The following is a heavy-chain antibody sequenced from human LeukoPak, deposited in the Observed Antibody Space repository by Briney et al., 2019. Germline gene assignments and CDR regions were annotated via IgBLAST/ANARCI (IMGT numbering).Heavy chain of an antibody. CDR1: GFTFSSYA. CDR2: ISGSGGST. D-gene: IGHD6-25*01. V-gene: IGHV3-23*01. Sequence: PGGSLRLSCVVSGFTFSSYAMSWVRQAPGKGLEWVSGISGSGGSTYYADSVKGRFTISRDNSKNTLYLQMNSLRAEDTAVYYCAKDQYSSGNWFDPWGQGTLVTVSS. J-gene: IGHJ5*02. CDR3: AKDQYSSGNWFDP.